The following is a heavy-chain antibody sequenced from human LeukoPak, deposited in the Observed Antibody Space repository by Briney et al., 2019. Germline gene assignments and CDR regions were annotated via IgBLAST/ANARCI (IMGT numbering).Heavy chain of an antibody. J-gene: IGHJ6*03. CDR3: ASFYYDSSGYYYMDV. CDR1: GYTFTSYD. CDR2: MNPNSGNT. D-gene: IGHD3-22*01. V-gene: IGHV1-8*01. Sequence: ASVKVSCKASGYTFTSYDINWVRQATGQGLEWMGWMNPNSGNTGYAQKFQGRVTKTRNTSISTAYMELSSLRSEDTAVYYCASFYYDSSGYYYMDVWGKGTTVTVSS.